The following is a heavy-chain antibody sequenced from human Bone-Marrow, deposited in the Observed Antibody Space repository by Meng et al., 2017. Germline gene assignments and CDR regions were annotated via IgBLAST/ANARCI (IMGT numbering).Heavy chain of an antibody. D-gene: IGHD1-26*01. CDR2: IYGGTGNT. V-gene: IGHV1-3*01. CDR3: ARESVGAVQRYFDV. CDR1: GYIFTNHA. Sequence: QGQLLHAWAEVDKPGASVKVSCKASGYIFTNHALPWVRQAPGQRLEWMGWIYGGTGNTKYSQNFQDRVTLTMDTSANTVYVELSSLNSEDTATYYCARESVGAVQRYFDVWGRGTLVTVSS. J-gene: IGHJ2*01.